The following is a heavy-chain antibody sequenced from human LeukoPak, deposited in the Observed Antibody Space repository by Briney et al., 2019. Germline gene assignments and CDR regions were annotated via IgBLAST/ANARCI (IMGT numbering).Heavy chain of an antibody. V-gene: IGHV3-23*01. J-gene: IGHJ4*02. Sequence: GGSLRLSCAASGFTFSSYAMSWVRQAPGKGLEWVSGISGSDGNTYYADSVKGRFTISRDNSKNTLNLQMNSLRAEDTAVYYCAKDRGVGAKTYFDYWGQGTLVTVSS. CDR1: GFTFSSYA. CDR2: ISGSDGNT. CDR3: AKDRGVGAKTYFDY. D-gene: IGHD1-26*01.